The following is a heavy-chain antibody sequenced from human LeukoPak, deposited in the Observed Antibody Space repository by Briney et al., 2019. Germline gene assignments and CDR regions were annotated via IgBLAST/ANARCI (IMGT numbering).Heavy chain of an antibody. Sequence: QPGGSLRLSCAASGFTVSSNYMSWVRQAPGKGLEWVSVIYSGGSTYYADSVKRRFTISRDISKNTLYLQMNSLRPEDTAVYYCASRIAAAVTLGAFDVWGQGTMVTVSS. CDR1: GFTVSSNY. CDR2: IYSGGST. J-gene: IGHJ3*01. CDR3: ASRIAAAVTLGAFDV. V-gene: IGHV3-66*02. D-gene: IGHD6-13*01.